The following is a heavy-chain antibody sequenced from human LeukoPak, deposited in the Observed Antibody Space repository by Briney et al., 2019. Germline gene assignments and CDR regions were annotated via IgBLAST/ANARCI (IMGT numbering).Heavy chain of an antibody. J-gene: IGHJ6*03. D-gene: IGHD2-8*01. Sequence: ASVKVSCKASGYSFTAYYMHWVRQAPGQGLEWMGWINPNSGGTNYAQKFQGRVTMTRDTSISTAYMELSRLRSDDTAVYYCARDRNGVYYYYYMDVWGKGPRSPSP. CDR1: GYSFTAYY. CDR2: INPNSGGT. CDR3: ARDRNGVYYYYYMDV. V-gene: IGHV1-2*02.